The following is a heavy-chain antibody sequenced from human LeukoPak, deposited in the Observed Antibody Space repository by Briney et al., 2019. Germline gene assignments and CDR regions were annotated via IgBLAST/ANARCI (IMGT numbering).Heavy chain of an antibody. J-gene: IGHJ6*02. CDR1: GFSISSYR. V-gene: IGHV3-21*01. CDR2: TTNSGTYV. CDR3: ARDFRDLHYYGMDV. Sequence: GGSLRLSCVASGFSISSYRMSWVRQAPGKGLEWVSSTTNSGTYVYYAESVKGRFTISRDNAKNSPYLQMNSLRAEDTAVYYCARDFRDLHYYGMDVWGQGTTVTVSS.